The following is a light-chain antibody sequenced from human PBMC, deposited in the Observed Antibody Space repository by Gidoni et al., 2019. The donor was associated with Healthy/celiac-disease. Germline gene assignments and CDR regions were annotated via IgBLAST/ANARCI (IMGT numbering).Light chain of an antibody. J-gene: IGLJ2*01. Sequence: QSVLTQPPSVSGAPGQRVTISCTGSSSNIGAVYDVHWYQQLPGTAPNLLIYVKSNRPSGVPDRFSGSKSGTSASLAITGLQAEDEADYYCQSYDSSLSGSLVVFGGGTKLTVL. CDR3: QSYDSSLSGSLVV. CDR2: VKS. CDR1: SSNIGAVYD. V-gene: IGLV1-40*01.